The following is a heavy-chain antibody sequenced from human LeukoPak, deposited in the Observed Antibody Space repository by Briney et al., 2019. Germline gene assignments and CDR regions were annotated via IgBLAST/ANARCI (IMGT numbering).Heavy chain of an antibody. J-gene: IGHJ5*02. CDR2: ISPSGGDT. V-gene: IGHV3-23*01. CDR1: GFTFSSYA. Sequence: GGSLRLSCAASGFTFSSYAMTWVRQAPGEGLECVSSISPSGGDTYYADSVKGRFTISRDNSKNTLYLQMNSLRAEDTAVYYCARDYDFEYSSSLLDPWGQGTLVTVSS. CDR3: ARDYDFEYSSSLLDP. D-gene: IGHD6-6*01.